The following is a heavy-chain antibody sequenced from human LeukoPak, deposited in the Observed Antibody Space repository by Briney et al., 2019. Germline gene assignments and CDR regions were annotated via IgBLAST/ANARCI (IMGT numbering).Heavy chain of an antibody. J-gene: IGHJ4*02. V-gene: IGHV4-39*07. CDR1: GGSISGYF. Sequence: KPSETLSLTCTVSGGSISGYFWSWIRQPPGKGLEWIGSIYYSGSTYYNPSLKSRVTISVDTSKNQFSLKLSSVTAADTAVYYCARDAATAVAGTFDYWGQGTLVTVSS. CDR2: IYYSGST. CDR3: ARDAATAVAGTFDY. D-gene: IGHD6-19*01.